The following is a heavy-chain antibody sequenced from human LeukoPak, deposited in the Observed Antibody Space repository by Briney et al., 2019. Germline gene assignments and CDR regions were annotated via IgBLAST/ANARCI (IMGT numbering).Heavy chain of an antibody. Sequence: GASVKVSCKASGYTFTSYAMHWVRQAPGQRLEWMGWVNVGNGNTKYSQKFQGRVTITRDTSASTAYMELSSLRSEDTAVYYCARDFPDCSSTSCPVRSYYYYGMDVWGQGTTVTVSS. D-gene: IGHD2-2*01. V-gene: IGHV1-3*01. CDR3: ARDFPDCSSTSCPVRSYYYYGMDV. J-gene: IGHJ6*02. CDR1: GYTFTSYA. CDR2: VNVGNGNT.